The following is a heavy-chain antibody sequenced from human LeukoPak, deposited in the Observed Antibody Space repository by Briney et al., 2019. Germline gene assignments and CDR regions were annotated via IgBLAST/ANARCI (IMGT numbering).Heavy chain of an antibody. Sequence: ASVKVSCTASGYTFTINYIHWVRQAPGQGLEWVGMIYPRDGSTSYAQKFQGRVTVTRDTSTSTVHMELSGLRSEDTAVYYCARDQEGFDYWGQGTLVTVSS. J-gene: IGHJ4*02. CDR2: IYPRDGST. CDR1: GYTFTINY. CDR3: ARDQEGFDY. V-gene: IGHV1-46*01.